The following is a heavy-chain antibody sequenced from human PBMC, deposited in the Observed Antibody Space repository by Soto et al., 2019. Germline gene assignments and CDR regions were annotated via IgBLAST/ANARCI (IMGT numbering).Heavy chain of an antibody. J-gene: IGHJ4*02. CDR3: ARRESYDILTGYYHLDY. D-gene: IGHD3-9*01. CDR1: GGSISSSSYY. Sequence: TSETLSLTCTVSGGSISSSSYYWGWIRQPPGKGLEWIGSIYYSGSTYYNPSLKSRVTISVDTSKNQFSLKLSSVTAADTAVYYCARRESYDILTGYYHLDYWGQGTLVTVSS. V-gene: IGHV4-39*01. CDR2: IYYSGST.